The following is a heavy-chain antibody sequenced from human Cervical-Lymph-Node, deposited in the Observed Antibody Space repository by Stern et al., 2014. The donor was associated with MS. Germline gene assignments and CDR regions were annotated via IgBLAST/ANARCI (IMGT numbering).Heavy chain of an antibody. D-gene: IGHD3-16*01. J-gene: IGHJ4*02. V-gene: IGHV1-69*01. CDR3: ASGVGGSHYFDY. Sequence: QVQLVQSGAEVKKPGSSVKVSCKASGDTFSTSLITWVRQAPGQGPEWMGGIIPIFGPHNAARRFQGRVTIPADEPTNTAYMELSSLRSDDTAVYYCASGVGGSHYFDYWGQGTLVTVSS. CDR1: GDTFSTSL. CDR2: IIPIFGPH.